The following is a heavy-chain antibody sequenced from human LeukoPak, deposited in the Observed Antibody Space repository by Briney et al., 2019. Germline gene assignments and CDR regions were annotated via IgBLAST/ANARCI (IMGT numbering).Heavy chain of an antibody. CDR2: INSDGSST. D-gene: IGHD3-3*01. J-gene: IGHJ6*02. V-gene: IGHV3-74*01. CDR3: AREPPYDFWSGYPYDYYYYGMDV. Sequence: GGSLRLSCAASGFTFSSYWMHWVRQAPGKGLVWVSRINSDGSSTNYADSVKGRFTIFRDNAKNTLYLQMNSLRAEDTAVYYCAREPPYDFWSGYPYDYYYYGMDVWGQGTTVTVSS. CDR1: GFTFSSYW.